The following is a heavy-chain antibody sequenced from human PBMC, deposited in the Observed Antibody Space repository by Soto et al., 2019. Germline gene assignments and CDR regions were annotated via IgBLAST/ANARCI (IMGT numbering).Heavy chain of an antibody. CDR2: INDSGST. Sequence: PSETLSLTCAVSGGSFRGYFWSWIRQSPDKGLEWIGEINDSGSTYYNPSFKSRLTISVDTPKSQISLTLTSVTAADSAVYYCQGGDFWGQGTQVTVSS. D-gene: IGHD3-16*01. CDR1: GGSFRGYF. J-gene: IGHJ4*02. V-gene: IGHV4-34*01. CDR3: QGGDF.